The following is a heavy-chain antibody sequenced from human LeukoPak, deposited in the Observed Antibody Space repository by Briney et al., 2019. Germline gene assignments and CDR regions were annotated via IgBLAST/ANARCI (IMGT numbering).Heavy chain of an antibody. CDR1: GFTVSSHY. Sequence: PGGSLRLSCAASGFTVSSHYVSWVRQAPGKGLEWVSVIYSGDGTYYTDSVRGRFTISRDNSKNTVYLHMNSLRADDTAVYYCARSWDTYNGMDVWGQGTTVTVSS. D-gene: IGHD1-26*01. J-gene: IGHJ6*02. CDR2: IYSGDGT. CDR3: ARSWDTYNGMDV. V-gene: IGHV3-66*01.